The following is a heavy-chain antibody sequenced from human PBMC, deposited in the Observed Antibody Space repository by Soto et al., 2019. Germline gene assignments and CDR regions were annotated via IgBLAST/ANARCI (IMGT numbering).Heavy chain of an antibody. D-gene: IGHD6-13*01. CDR2: IYTGGSA. J-gene: IGHJ4*02. Sequence: GGSLRLSCAASGLTVSNNYMSWVRQAPGKGLEWVSVIYTGGSAYYADSVKGRFTISRDNSKNTLYLQMNSLRAEDTALYYCARETLAAAADWGQGTLVTVSS. V-gene: IGHV3-53*01. CDR1: GLTVSNNY. CDR3: ARETLAAAAD.